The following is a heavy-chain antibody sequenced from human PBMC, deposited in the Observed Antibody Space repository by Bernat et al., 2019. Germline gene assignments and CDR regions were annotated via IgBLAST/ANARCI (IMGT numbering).Heavy chain of an antibody. D-gene: IGHD3-9*01. Sequence: QVQLVQSGAEVKKPGASVKVSCKASGYTFTSYGISWVRQAPGHGLEWMGWISAYNGNTNYAQKLQGRVTMTTDTSTSTAYMELRSLRSDDTAVYYCARDPRSDLLRYFDWSFDYWGQGTLVTVSS. V-gene: IGHV1-18*01. CDR2: ISAYNGNT. CDR3: ARDPRSDLLRYFDWSFDY. J-gene: IGHJ4*02. CDR1: GYTFTSYG.